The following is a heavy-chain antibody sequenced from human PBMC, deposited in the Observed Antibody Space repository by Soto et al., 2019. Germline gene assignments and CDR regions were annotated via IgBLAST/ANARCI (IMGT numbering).Heavy chain of an antibody. CDR2: INHSGST. CDR1: GGSFSGYY. J-gene: IGHJ1*01. V-gene: IGHV4-34*01. Sequence: QVQLQQWGAGLLKPSETLSLTCAVYGGSFSGYYWSWIRQPPGKGLDWIGEINHSGSTNYNPSLTSRVTIPVATSKNQFSLKLSYVTAADTAVYYCARLGGDDNWGQGTRVTVSS. D-gene: IGHD2-21*02. CDR3: ARLGGDDN.